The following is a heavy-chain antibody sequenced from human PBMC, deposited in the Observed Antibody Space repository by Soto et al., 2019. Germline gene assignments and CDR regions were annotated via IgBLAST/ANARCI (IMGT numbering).Heavy chain of an antibody. D-gene: IGHD3-10*01. V-gene: IGHV1-18*01. CDR2: ISAYNGNT. CDR3: ARDDYYGSGSYYKALYYYYGMDV. Sequence: ASVKVSCKASGYTFTSYGISWVRQAPGQGLEWMGWISAYNGNTNYAQKLQGRVTMTTDTSTSTAYMELRSLRSDDTAVYYCARDDYYGSGSYYKALYYYYGMDVWGQGTTVTVSS. J-gene: IGHJ6*02. CDR1: GYTFTSYG.